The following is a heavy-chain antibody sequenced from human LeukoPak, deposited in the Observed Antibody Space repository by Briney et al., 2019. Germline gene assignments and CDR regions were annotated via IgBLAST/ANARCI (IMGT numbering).Heavy chain of an antibody. Sequence: ASVKVSCKASGYTFTSYYMHWVRQAPGQGLEWMGIINPSGGSTSYAQKFQGRVTMARDTSTSTVYMELSSLRSEDTAVYYCAAGEVGAYYYYGMDVWGQGTTVTVSS. CDR1: GYTFTSYY. V-gene: IGHV1-46*01. D-gene: IGHD1-26*01. J-gene: IGHJ6*02. CDR2: INPSGGST. CDR3: AAGEVGAYYYYGMDV.